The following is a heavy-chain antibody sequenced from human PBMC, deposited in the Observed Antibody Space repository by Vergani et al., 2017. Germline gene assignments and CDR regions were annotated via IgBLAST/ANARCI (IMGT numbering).Heavy chain of an antibody. CDR1: GGSISSSSYY. J-gene: IGHJ4*02. D-gene: IGHD5-24*01. CDR2: IYYSGST. Sequence: QLQLQESGPGLVKPSETLSLTCTVSGGSISSSSYYWGWIRQPPGKGLEWIGSIYYSGSTYYNPSLKSRVTISVDTFKNQFSLKLSSVTAADTAVYYCARGSAMATINFDYWGQGTLVTVSS. V-gene: IGHV4-39*07. CDR3: ARGSAMATINFDY.